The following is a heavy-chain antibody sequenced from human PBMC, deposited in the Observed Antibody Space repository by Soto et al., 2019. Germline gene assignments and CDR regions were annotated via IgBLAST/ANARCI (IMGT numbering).Heavy chain of an antibody. Sequence: PGGSLRLSCAASGFTFSDYYMSWFRQAPGKGLEWVSYISGSGSITHDADSVKGRFTISRDNAKNSLYLQMNSLRAEDTAIYYCARVGSTLSAGTPDYWGQGTLVTASS. CDR3: ARVGSTLSAGTPDY. CDR2: ISGSGSIT. CDR1: GFTFSDYY. V-gene: IGHV3-11*01. D-gene: IGHD6-13*01. J-gene: IGHJ4*02.